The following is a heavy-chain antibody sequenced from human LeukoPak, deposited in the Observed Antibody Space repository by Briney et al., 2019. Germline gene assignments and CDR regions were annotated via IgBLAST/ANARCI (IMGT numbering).Heavy chain of an antibody. CDR2: ISSSSTYI. D-gene: IGHD3-10*01. Sequence: GGSLRLSCAASGFTFSSYSMNWVRQAPGKGLEWVSSISSSSTYISYADSVKGRFTISRDNAKNSLYLQMNSLRAEDTAVYYCASLYYYGLNHWENGMDVWGQGTTVTVSS. J-gene: IGHJ6*02. CDR3: ASLYYYGLNHWENGMDV. CDR1: GFTFSSYS. V-gene: IGHV3-21*01.